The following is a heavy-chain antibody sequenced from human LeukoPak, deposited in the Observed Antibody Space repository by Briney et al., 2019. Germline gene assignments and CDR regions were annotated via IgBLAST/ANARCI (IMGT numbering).Heavy chain of an antibody. V-gene: IGHV1-69*05. CDR2: IIPIFGTA. CDR3: AGSIYCSSTSCFPGYYMDV. J-gene: IGHJ6*03. Sequence: PGASVKVSCKASGGTFSSYAISWVRQAPGQGLEWMGGIIPIFGTANYAQKFQGRVTITTDESTSTAYMELSSLRSEDTAVYYCAGSIYCSSTSCFPGYYMDVWGKGTTVTVSS. D-gene: IGHD2-2*01. CDR1: GGTFSSYA.